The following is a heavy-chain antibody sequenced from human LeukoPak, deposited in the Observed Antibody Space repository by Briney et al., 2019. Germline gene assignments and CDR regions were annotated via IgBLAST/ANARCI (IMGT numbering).Heavy chain of an antibody. J-gene: IGHJ4*02. CDR2: IYYSGST. V-gene: IGHV4-59*12. Sequence: SSETLSLTCSVSGGSISSYYWSWIRQPPGKGLEWIGYIYYSGSTYYNPSLKSRVTISVDTSKNQFSLKLSSVTAADTAVYYCARDVRNAFDYWGQGTLVTVSS. CDR1: GGSISSYY. CDR3: ARDVRNAFDY. D-gene: IGHD1-1*01.